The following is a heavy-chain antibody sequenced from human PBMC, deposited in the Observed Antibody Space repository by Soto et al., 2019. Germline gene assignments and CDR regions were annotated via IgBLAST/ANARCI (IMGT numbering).Heavy chain of an antibody. J-gene: IGHJ4*01. CDR2: ISYGGSN. V-gene: IGHV4-31*03. Sequence: QVQLQESGPGLVQPSQTLSLTCTVSGGSISSGGYYWIWIRQHPGTGLEWIGHISYGGSNYYNTYLKRRVTTSVDTCRNQFSLIVHSVTAADTAVYSCAGGVLHWGQGTLVTVSS. CDR1: GGSISSGGYY. CDR3: AGGVLH.